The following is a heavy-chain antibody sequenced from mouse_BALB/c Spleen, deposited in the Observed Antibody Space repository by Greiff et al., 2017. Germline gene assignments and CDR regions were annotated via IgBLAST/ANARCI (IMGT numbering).Heavy chain of an antibody. D-gene: IGHD5-5*01. CDR2: ISSGGSYT. V-gene: IGHV5-9-4*01. CDR3: AKPTYGGAMDY. J-gene: IGHJ4*01. CDR1: GFTFSSYA. Sequence: DVKLVESGGGLVKPGGSLKLSCAASGFTFSSYAMSWVRQSPEKRLEWVAEISSGGSYTYYPDTVTGRFTISRDNAKNTLYLEMSSLRSEDTAMYYCAKPTYGGAMDYWGQGTSVTVSS.